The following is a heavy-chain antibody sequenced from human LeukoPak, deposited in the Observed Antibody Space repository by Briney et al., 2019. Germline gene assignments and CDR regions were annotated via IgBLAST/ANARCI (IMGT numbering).Heavy chain of an antibody. D-gene: IGHD2-15*01. Sequence: GGSLRLSCTASKFTFSSYWMSWVRQAPGKGLEWVAVISYDGSNKYYADSVKGRFTISRDNSKNTLYLQMNSLRAEDTAVYYCAKGDCSGGSCYVNYWGQGTLVTVSS. V-gene: IGHV3-30*18. J-gene: IGHJ4*02. CDR3: AKGDCSGGSCYVNY. CDR1: KFTFSSYW. CDR2: ISYDGSNK.